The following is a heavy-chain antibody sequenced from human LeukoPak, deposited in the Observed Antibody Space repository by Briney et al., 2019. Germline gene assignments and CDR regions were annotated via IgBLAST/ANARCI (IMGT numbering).Heavy chain of an antibody. V-gene: IGHV4-59*01. Sequence: SETLSLTCTVSGGSISSYHWSWIRQPPGKGLEWIGYIYYSGSTNYNPSLKSRVTISVDTSKNQFSLKLSSVTAADTAVYYCARLLWSGSVYFDXXXKGTLVTVSS. CDR2: IYYSGST. J-gene: IGHJ4*02. CDR3: ARLLWSGSVYFDX. D-gene: IGHD3-10*01. CDR1: GGSISSYH.